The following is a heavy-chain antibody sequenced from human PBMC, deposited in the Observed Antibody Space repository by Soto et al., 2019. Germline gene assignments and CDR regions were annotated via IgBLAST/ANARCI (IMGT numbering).Heavy chain of an antibody. CDR1: GFTFSSYW. D-gene: IGHD2-2*01. V-gene: IGHV3-7*01. CDR3: ARRAIVVVPAAMMGVGVYYYYYMDV. CDR2: IKQDGSEK. Sequence: GGSLRLSCAASGFTFSSYWMSWVRQAPGKGLEWVANIKQDGSEKYYVDSVKGRFTISRDNAKNSLYLQMNSLRAEDTAVYYWARRAIVVVPAAMMGVGVYYYYYMDVWGKGTTVTVSS. J-gene: IGHJ6*03.